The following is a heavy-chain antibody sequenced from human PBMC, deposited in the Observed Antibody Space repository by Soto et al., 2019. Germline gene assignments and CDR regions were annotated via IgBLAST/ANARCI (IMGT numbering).Heavy chain of an antibody. J-gene: IGHJ3*01. D-gene: IGHD3-16*01. Sequence: PGGSLRLSCAASGFMFSNHGMHWVRQAPGKGLEWVALISRDGSKQFYTDSVKGRFSISRDNSKNTLFLQMSGLGVDDMAVYYCVRDDDPGPNAFDLWGQGTMVTVSS. V-gene: IGHV3-33*05. CDR3: VRDDDPGPNAFDL. CDR1: GFMFSNHG. CDR2: ISRDGSKQ.